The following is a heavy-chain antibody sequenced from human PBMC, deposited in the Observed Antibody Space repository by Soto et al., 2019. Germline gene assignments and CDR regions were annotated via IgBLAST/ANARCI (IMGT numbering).Heavy chain of an antibody. CDR3: AYGLHPESFQY. CDR2: IYWDDDK. CDR1: GFVLSTIGVG. V-gene: IGHV2-5*02. J-gene: IGHJ1*01. Sequence: SGPTRVNPTQTLTLTCPFSGFVLSTIGVGVGWIRQPPGKALEWLALIYWDDDKRYSPSLKSRLTITKDTSKNQVVLIMTNMEPVDTAIYYCAYGLHPESFQYWGQGTFDPVSS.